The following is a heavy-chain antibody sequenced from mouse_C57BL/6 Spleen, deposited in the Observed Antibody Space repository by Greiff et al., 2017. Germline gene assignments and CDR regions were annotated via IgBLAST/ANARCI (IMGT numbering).Heavy chain of an antibody. D-gene: IGHD2-2*01. CDR1: GYTFTSYW. V-gene: IGHV1-74*01. J-gene: IGHJ3*01. CDR3: ASLYYGYDGVWL. Sequence: QVQLKQPGAELVKPGASVKVSCKASGYTFTSYWMHWVKQRPGQGLEWIGRIHPSDSDTNYNQKFKGKATLTVDKSSSTAYMQLSSLTSEDSAVYYCASLYYGYDGVWLWGQGTLVTVSA. CDR2: IHPSDSDT.